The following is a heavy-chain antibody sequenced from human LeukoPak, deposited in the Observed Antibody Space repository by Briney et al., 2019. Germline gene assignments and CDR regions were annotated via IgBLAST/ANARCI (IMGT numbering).Heavy chain of an antibody. V-gene: IGHV1-2*02. J-gene: IGHJ4*03. CDR2: INPNSGDT. CDR3: ARDGLGQLGPTDY. D-gene: IGHD2-2*01. CDR1: GYTFTGYY. Sequence: ASVKVSCKASGYTFTGYYIHWVRQAPGQGLEWMGWINPNSGDTNYAQKFQGRVTMTRDTSISTAYMELSRLRSDDTAVYYCARDGLGQLGPTDYWGQGTTVTVSS.